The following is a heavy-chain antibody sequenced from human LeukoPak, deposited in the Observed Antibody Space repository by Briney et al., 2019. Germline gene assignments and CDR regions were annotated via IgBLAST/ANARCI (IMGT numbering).Heavy chain of an antibody. D-gene: IGHD3-22*01. CDR3: ARDDSTAYYFDF. V-gene: IGHV1-46*01. CDR2: INPSGGST. J-gene: IGHJ4*02. Sequence: GASVKVSCKASRYTFTSHSVHWVRQAPGQGLEWMGIINPSGGSTSYAQKFQGRVTMTRDTSTSTVYMELSSLRSEDTAVYYCARDDSTAYYFDFWGQGTLVTVSS. CDR1: RYTFTSHS.